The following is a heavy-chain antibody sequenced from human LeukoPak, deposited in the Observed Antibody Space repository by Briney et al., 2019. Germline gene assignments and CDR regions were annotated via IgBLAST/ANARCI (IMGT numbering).Heavy chain of an antibody. Sequence: PSETLSLTCAVYGGSFSGYYWSWIRQPPGKGLEWIGEINHSGSTNYNSSLKSRVTISVDTSKNQFSLKLSSVTAADKAVYYCARSHTGCSSTSCPASRTFDYWGQGTLVTVSS. CDR2: INHSGST. CDR3: ARSHTGCSSTSCPASRTFDY. CDR1: GGSFSGYY. D-gene: IGHD2-2*01. J-gene: IGHJ4*02. V-gene: IGHV4-34*01.